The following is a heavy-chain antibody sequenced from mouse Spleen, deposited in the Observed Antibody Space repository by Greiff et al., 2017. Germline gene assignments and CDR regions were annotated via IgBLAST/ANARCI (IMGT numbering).Heavy chain of an antibody. CDR3: ARFLLRSPYYAMDY. CDR1: GYSFTGYY. CDR2: INPSTGGT. J-gene: IGHJ4*01. D-gene: IGHD1-1*01. V-gene: IGHV1-43*01. Sequence: EVQLQQSGPELVKPGASVKISCKASGYSFTGYYMHWVKQSSEKSLEWIGEINPSTGGTSYNQKFKGKATLTVDKSSSTAYMQLKSLTSEDSAVYYCARFLLRSPYYAMDYWGQGTSVTVSS.